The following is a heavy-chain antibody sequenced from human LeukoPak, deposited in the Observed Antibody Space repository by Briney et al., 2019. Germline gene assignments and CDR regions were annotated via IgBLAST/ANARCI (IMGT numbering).Heavy chain of an antibody. CDR3: ASVASLTQPYYYGMDV. D-gene: IGHD2-15*01. Sequence: PSETLSLTCAVYGGSFSGYYWGWIRQPPGKGLEWIGEINHSGSTNYNPSLKSRVTISVDTSKNQFSLKLSSVTAADTAVYYCASVASLTQPYYYGMDVWGQGTTVTVSS. V-gene: IGHV4-34*01. CDR2: INHSGST. CDR1: GGSFSGYY. J-gene: IGHJ6*02.